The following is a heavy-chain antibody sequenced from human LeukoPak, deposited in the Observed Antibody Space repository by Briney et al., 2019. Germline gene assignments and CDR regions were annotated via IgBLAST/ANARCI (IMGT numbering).Heavy chain of an antibody. CDR2: IIPIFGTA. CDR1: GGTFSNYA. V-gene: IGHV1-69*01. Sequence: SVKVSCXASGGTFSNYAISWVRQAHGQGLEWMGGIIPIFGTANYAQKFQGRVTITADESTSTAYMELSSLRSEDTAVYYCAREGNDYWGQGTLVTVSS. J-gene: IGHJ4*02. CDR3: AREGNDY.